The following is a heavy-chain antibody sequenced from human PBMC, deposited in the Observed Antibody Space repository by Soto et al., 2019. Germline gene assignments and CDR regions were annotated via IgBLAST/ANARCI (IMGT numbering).Heavy chain of an antibody. V-gene: IGHV4-4*02. CDR1: SGSISSSNW. CDR2: IYHSGST. CDR3: ASLRYYDILTGYGGWFDP. Sequence: QVQLQESGPGLVKPSGTLSLTCAVSSGSISSSNWWSWVRQPPGKGLEWIGEIYHSGSTNYNPSRKSRVPISVDKSKHQFSLKLSSVTAADTAVYYCASLRYYDILTGYGGWFDPWGQGTLVTVSS. J-gene: IGHJ5*02. D-gene: IGHD3-9*01.